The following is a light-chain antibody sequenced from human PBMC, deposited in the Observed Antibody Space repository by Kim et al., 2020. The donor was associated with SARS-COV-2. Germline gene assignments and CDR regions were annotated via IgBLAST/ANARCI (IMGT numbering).Light chain of an antibody. CDR1: KLGQHF. J-gene: IGLJ3*02. V-gene: IGLV3-1*01. CDR2: QDD. Sequence: SYELTQPPSVSVSPGQTASITCSGDKLGQHFTAWYQQKPGQSPVVVMYQDDKRPSGIPERFSGSNSGNTATLTISGTQAMDEADYYCPAWDSDPAVFGGG. CDR3: PAWDSDPAV.